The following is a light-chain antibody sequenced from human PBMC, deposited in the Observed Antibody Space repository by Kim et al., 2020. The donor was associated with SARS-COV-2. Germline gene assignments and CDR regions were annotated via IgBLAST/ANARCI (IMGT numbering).Light chain of an antibody. CDR2: YDN. Sequence: SYELTQPPSVSVAPGKTAMITCGGNDIGVKSVHWYQQKPGQAPVRVIYYDNKRPSGIPERLSGSNSGNTATLTISRVEAGDEADYYCQVWDTTSDHMVFGGGTKVTVL. V-gene: IGLV3-21*04. CDR1: DIGVKS. CDR3: QVWDTTSDHMV. J-gene: IGLJ3*02.